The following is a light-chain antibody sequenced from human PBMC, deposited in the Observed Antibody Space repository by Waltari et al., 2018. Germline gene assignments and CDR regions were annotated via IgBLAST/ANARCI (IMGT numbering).Light chain of an antibody. Sequence: QLVLTQSPSASASLGASVKLTCTLSSGHSSYAIAWHQQQPEKGPRYLMKLNSDGSHSKGDGIPDRCSGSSSGAERYLTISSLHSEDEADYYCQTWGTGSWVFGGGTKLTVL. CDR1: SGHSSYA. J-gene: IGLJ3*02. CDR2: LNSDGSH. V-gene: IGLV4-69*01. CDR3: QTWGTGSWV.